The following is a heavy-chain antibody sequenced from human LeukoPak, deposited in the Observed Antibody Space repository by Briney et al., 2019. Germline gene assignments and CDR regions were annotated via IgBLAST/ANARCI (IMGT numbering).Heavy chain of an antibody. J-gene: IGHJ3*02. CDR2: IWYDGSNK. CDR1: GFTFSSYG. Sequence: PGGSLRLSCAASGFTFSSYGMHWVRQAPGKGLEWVAVIWYDGSNKYYADSVKGRFTISRDNSKNTLYLQMNSLRAEDTAVYYCARDNQWLTDAFDIWGQGTMATVSS. D-gene: IGHD6-19*01. CDR3: ARDNQWLTDAFDI. V-gene: IGHV3-33*01.